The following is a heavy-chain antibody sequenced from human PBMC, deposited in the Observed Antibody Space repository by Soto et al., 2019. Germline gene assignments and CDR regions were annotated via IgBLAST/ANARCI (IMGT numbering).Heavy chain of an antibody. CDR3: AREDVLLWFGEWIL. CDR1: GGSISSYY. J-gene: IGHJ4*02. Sequence: PSETLSLTCTVSGGSISSYYWSWIRQPAGKGLEWIGRIYTSGSTNYNPSLKSRVTMSVDTSKNQFSLKLSSVTAADTAVYYCAREDVLLWFGEWILWGQGTLVTVSS. CDR2: IYTSGST. V-gene: IGHV4-4*07. D-gene: IGHD3-10*01.